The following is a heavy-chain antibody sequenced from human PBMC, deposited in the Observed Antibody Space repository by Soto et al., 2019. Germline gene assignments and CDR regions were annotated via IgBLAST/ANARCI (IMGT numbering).Heavy chain of an antibody. Sequence: QVQLVQSGAEVKKPGSSVKVSCKASGGTFSSYAISWVRQAPGQGLEWMGGIIPIFGTANYGQKFQGRVTITADESTSTAYMELSSLRSEDTAVYYCARARAAAMGYYYYGMDVWGQGTTVTVSS. V-gene: IGHV1-69*01. CDR3: ARARAAAMGYYYYGMDV. CDR2: IIPIFGTA. CDR1: GGTFSSYA. D-gene: IGHD2-2*01. J-gene: IGHJ6*02.